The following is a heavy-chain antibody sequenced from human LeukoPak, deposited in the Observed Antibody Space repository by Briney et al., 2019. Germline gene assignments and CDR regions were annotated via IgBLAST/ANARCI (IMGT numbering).Heavy chain of an antibody. J-gene: IGHJ4*02. CDR1: GGSISSYY. D-gene: IGHD1-26*01. CDR2: IYYSGST. Sequence: SETLSLTCTVPGGSISSYYWSWIRQPPGKGLEWIGYIYYSGSTNYNPSLKSRVTISVDTSKNQFSLKLSSVTAADTAVYYCARVAAGDSGSYYYYFDYWGQGTLVTVSS. V-gene: IGHV4-59*01. CDR3: ARVAAGDSGSYYYYFDY.